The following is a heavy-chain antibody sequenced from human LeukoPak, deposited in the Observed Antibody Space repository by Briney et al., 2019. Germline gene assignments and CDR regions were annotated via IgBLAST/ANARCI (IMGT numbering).Heavy chain of an antibody. CDR1: GGSISSYY. V-gene: IGHV4-59*08. CDR3: ARHGWHAWYFDL. D-gene: IGHD6-19*01. J-gene: IGHJ2*01. CDR2: IYYSGST. Sequence: SETLSLTCTVSGGSISSYYWSWIRQPPGKGLEWIGYIYYSGSTNYNPSLKSRVTISVDTSKNQFSLKLSSVTAADTAVYYCARHGWHAWYFDLWGRGTLVTVSS.